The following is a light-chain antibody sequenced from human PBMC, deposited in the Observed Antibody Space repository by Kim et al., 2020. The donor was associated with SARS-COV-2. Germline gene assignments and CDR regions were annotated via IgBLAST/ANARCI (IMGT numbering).Light chain of an antibody. CDR2: DVN. Sequence: QSALTQPPSASGSPGQSVTISCTGRDYLINDNHVSWYQQHPDKAPKLIIYDVNERPSGIPDRFSGSKSGNTASLTISGLQADDDADYYCASYITSDHFYVFGTGTKVTVL. CDR3: ASYITSDHFYV. CDR1: DYLINDNH. V-gene: IGLV2-8*01. J-gene: IGLJ1*01.